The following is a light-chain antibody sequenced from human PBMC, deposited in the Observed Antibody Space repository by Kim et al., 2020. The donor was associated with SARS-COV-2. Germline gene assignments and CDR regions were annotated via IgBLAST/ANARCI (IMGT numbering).Light chain of an antibody. J-gene: IGKJ5*01. CDR1: QSVSSY. V-gene: IGKV3-11*01. Sequence: SPGERAPLSCRARQSVSSYLAGYQQKPGQAPSLLIYDASNRATGIPARFSGSGSGTDFTLTISSLEPEDFAVYYCQQRSNWPITFGQGTRLEIK. CDR2: DAS. CDR3: QQRSNWPIT.